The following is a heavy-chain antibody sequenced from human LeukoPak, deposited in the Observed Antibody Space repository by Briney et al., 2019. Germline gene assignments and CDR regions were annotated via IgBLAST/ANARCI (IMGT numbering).Heavy chain of an antibody. CDR2: ISRRCSTI. J-gene: IGHJ3*02. V-gene: IGHV3-11*01. CDR1: GFTFSDYY. Sequence: GGSLRLSCGASGFTFSDYYMSWLRQAPGRGLEWVSYISRRCSTIYYADSVKGRFTISRDNAKNSLYLQMNSLRAEDTAVYYCARGEYYYGSASYYTDAFDIWGQGTMVTVSS. CDR3: ARGEYYYGSASYYTDAFDI. D-gene: IGHD3-10*01.